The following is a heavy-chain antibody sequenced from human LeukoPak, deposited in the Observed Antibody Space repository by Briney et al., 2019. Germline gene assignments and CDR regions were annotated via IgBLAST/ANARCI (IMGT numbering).Heavy chain of an antibody. CDR3: GKESPTKGDY. J-gene: IGHJ4*02. Sequence: GGSLRLSCAASGFTVSSNYMSWVRQAPGKGLEWVAFVRSDGNDKYYGESVKGRFTISRDNSMDTLYLQMNSLRDEDTAVYYCGKESPTKGDYWGQGTLVTVSS. CDR2: VRSDGNDK. D-gene: IGHD2-8*01. V-gene: IGHV3-30*02. CDR1: GFTVSSNY.